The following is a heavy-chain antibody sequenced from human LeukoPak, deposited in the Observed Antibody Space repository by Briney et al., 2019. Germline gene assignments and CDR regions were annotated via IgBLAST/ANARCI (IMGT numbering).Heavy chain of an antibody. J-gene: IGHJ4*02. V-gene: IGHV3-30*02. CDR2: IRHDGTNQ. CDR1: GFTFSSYG. Sequence: GGSLRLPCAASGFTFSSYGIHWVRQAPGKGLEWVTFIRHDGTNQHYGDSVKGRFTISRDNLKNTVFLQMNRVRAEDTAVYFCARSRNVRTFDYWGQGTLVAVSS. CDR3: ARSRNVRTFDY.